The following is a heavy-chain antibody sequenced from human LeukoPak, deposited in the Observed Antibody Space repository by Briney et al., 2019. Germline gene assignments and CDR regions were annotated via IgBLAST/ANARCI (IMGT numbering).Heavy chain of an antibody. CDR1: GFTFSSYA. J-gene: IGHJ3*02. Sequence: GGSLRLSCAASGFTFSSYAMSWVRQAPGKGLEWVSAISGSGGSTYYADSVKGRFTISRDNSKNTLHLQMNSLRAEDTAVHYCARDGDVDYYDSSGYYYEGAFDIWGQGTMVTVSS. CDR3: ARDGDVDYYDSSGYYYEGAFDI. V-gene: IGHV3-23*01. CDR2: ISGSGGST. D-gene: IGHD3-22*01.